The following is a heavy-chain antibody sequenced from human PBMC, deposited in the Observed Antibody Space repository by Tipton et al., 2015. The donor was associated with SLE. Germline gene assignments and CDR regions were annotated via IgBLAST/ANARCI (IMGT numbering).Heavy chain of an antibody. J-gene: IGHJ5*02. D-gene: IGHD2-8*01. CDR3: AKGGEVYAVPHWFDP. V-gene: IGHV4-39*07. CDR1: GGSISISPYY. CDR2: IYSSGST. Sequence: TLSLTCTVSGGSISISPYYWGWIRQPPGKGLEWIGSIYSSGSTNYSPSLKSRVTISVDTSKNQFSLKLRSVTAADTAVYYCAKGGEVYAVPHWFDPWGQGTLVTVSS.